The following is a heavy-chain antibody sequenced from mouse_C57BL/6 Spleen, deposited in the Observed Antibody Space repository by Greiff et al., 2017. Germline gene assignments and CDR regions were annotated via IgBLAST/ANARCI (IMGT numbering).Heavy chain of an antibody. V-gene: IGHV1-64*01. CDR1: GYTFTSYW. CDR3: ARERTLGLGQSFDY. CDR2: IHPNSGST. J-gene: IGHJ2*01. Sequence: QVHVKQPGAELVKPGASVKLSCKASGYTFTSYWMHWVKQRPGQGLEWIGMIHPNSGSTNYNEKFKSKATLTVDKSSSTAYMQLSSLTSEDSAVYYCARERTLGLGQSFDYWGQGTTLTVSS. D-gene: IGHD3-3*01.